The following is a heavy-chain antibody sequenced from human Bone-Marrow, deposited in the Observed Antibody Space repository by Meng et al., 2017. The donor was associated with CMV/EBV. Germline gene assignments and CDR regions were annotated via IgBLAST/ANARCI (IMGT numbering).Heavy chain of an antibody. D-gene: IGHD3-22*01. CDR2: IIPIFGTA. CDR3: ASPVYCYDSSGYPLAY. J-gene: IGHJ4*02. Sequence: GGTFSSYAISWVRQAPGQGLEWMGGIIPIFGTANYAQKFQGRVTITADESTSTAYMELSSLRSEDTAVYYCASPVYCYDSSGYPLAYWGQGTLVTVSS. V-gene: IGHV1-69*01. CDR1: GGTFSSYA.